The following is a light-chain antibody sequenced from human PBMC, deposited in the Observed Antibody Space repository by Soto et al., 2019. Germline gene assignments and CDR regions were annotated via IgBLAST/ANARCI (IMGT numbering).Light chain of an antibody. Sequence: QSALTQPASVSGSPGQSVTISCTGTSSDIGGYRYVSWYQQRPGKAPKLMIHDVTNRPSGVSDRFSGSKSGNTAYLTISGLQAEDEADYYCTSYTSDSSVIFGGGTKLTVL. V-gene: IGLV2-14*03. CDR2: DVT. CDR1: SSDIGGYRY. CDR3: TSYTSDSSVI. J-gene: IGLJ2*01.